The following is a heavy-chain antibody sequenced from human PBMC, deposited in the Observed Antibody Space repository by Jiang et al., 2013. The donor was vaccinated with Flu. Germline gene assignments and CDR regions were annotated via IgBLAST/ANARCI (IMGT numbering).Heavy chain of an antibody. Sequence: GPGLVKPSETLSLTCGVSGYSISSGSYWGWIRQPPGKGLEWIGYIFRTGSTFYNPSLKSRVTISVDTSKNHFSLNLNSVTAADTAVYYCVRAGGDYFDYWGQGSLV. CDR2: IFRTGST. CDR1: GYSISSGSY. V-gene: IGHV4-38-2*01. J-gene: IGHJ4*02. D-gene: IGHD1-14*01. CDR3: VRAGGDYFDY.